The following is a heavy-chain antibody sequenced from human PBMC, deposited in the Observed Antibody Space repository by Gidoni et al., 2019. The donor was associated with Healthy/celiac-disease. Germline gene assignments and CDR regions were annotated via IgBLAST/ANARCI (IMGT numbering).Heavy chain of an antibody. CDR1: GYSISSGYY. V-gene: IGHV4-38-2*01. CDR2: IYHSGST. J-gene: IGHJ4*02. Sequence: QVQLQESGPGLVKPSETLSLTCAVSGYSISSGYYWGWIRQPPGKGLEWIGSIYHSGSTYYNPSLKSRVTISVDTSKNQFSLKLSSVTAADTAVYYCARSNSAFCTSCFFFDYWGQGTLVTVSS. CDR3: ARSNSAFCTSCFFFDY. D-gene: IGHD2-2*01.